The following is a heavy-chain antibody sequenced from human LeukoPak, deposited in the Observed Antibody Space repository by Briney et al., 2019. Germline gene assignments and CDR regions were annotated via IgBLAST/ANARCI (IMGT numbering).Heavy chain of an antibody. J-gene: IGHJ5*02. Sequence: SETLSLTCTVSGGSISSGDYYWSWIRQPPGTGLEWIGYIYYSGSTYYNPSLKSRVTISVDTSKNQFSLKLSSVTAADTAVYDCARGAVRRITMVRGERSWFDPWGQGTLVTVSS. V-gene: IGHV4-30-4*01. CDR1: GGSISSGDYY. CDR3: ARGAVRRITMVRGERSWFDP. CDR2: IYYSGST. D-gene: IGHD3-10*01.